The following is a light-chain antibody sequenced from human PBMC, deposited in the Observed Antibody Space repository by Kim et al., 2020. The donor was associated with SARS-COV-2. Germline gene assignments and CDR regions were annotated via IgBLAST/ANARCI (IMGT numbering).Light chain of an antibody. CDR1: QRISSSY. CDR3: QQYGSSPRT. CDR2: DAS. V-gene: IGKV3-20*01. Sequence: PPGERATLSARASQRISSSYLAWYQQKPGQAPRVLIYDASSRATGIPDRFSGSGSGTDFTLTISRLEPEDFAVYYCQQYGSSPRTFGQGTKVDIK. J-gene: IGKJ1*01.